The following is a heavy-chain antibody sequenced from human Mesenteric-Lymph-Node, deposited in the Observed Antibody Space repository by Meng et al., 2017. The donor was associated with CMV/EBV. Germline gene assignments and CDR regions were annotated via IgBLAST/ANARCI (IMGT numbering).Heavy chain of an antibody. CDR3: ARDPTSGYAGY. V-gene: IGHV3-53*01. Sequence: GESLKISCAASGFTVSSNYMSWVRQAPGKGLEWVSVIYSGDSIYYADSVKGRFTISRDNSKNTLYLQMNSLRAEDTAVYYCARDPTSGYAGYWGQGTLVTVSS. CDR2: IYSGDSI. D-gene: IGHD5-12*01. J-gene: IGHJ4*02. CDR1: GFTVSSNY.